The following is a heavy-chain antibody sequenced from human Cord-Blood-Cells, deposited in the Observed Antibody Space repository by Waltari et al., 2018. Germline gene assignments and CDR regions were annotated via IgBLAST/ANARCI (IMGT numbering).Heavy chain of an antibody. Sequence: QVQLVESGGGVVQPGRSLRLSCAASGFTFSSYGMHWVRQAPGKGREGVAVIWYDGSNKFYADAVKGRFTISRDNSKNTLYLQMNSLRAEDTALYYCARAGCSSTSCYDYWGQGTLVTVSS. CDR2: IWYDGSNK. D-gene: IGHD2-2*01. CDR3: ARAGCSSTSCYDY. V-gene: IGHV3-33*01. CDR1: GFTFSSYG. J-gene: IGHJ4*02.